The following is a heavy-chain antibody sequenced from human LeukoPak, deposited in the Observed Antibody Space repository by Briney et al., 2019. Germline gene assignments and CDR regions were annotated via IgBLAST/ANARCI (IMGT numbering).Heavy chain of an antibody. CDR2: IYTSGST. Sequence: SDTLSLTCTVSGGSISSYYWSWMRQPAGKGLEWIGRIYTSGSTNYNPSLKSRVTMSVDTSKNQFSLKLSSVTAADTAVYYCAREGVYVYYDSSGYYFDYWGQGTLVTVSS. V-gene: IGHV4-4*07. CDR3: AREGVYVYYDSSGYYFDY. CDR1: GGSISSYY. D-gene: IGHD3-22*01. J-gene: IGHJ4*02.